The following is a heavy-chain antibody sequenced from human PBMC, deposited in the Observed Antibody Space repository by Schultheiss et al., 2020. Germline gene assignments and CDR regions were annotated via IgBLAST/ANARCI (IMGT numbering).Heavy chain of an antibody. CDR2: IYYSGST. CDR1: GGSISSHY. Sequence: SETLSLTCTVSGGSISSHYSSWIRQPPVKGLEWIGYIYYSGSTNYNPSLKSRVTISVDTSKNQFSLTLRSVTAADTAIYYCPRHPTTIFYFDPWGQGALVPGPS. CDR3: PRHPTTIFYFDP. D-gene: IGHD5-24*01. J-gene: IGHJ5*02. V-gene: IGHV4-59*08.